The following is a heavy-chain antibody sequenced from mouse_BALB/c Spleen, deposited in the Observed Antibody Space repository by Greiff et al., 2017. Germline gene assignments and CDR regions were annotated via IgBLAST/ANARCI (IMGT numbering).Heavy chain of an antibody. D-gene: IGHD4-1*01. Sequence: LQQPGSELVRPGASVKLSCKASGYTFTSYWMHWVKQRHGQGLEWIGNIYPGSGSTNYDEKFKSKGTLTVDTSSSTAYMHLSSLTSEDSAVYYCTRSELGYYFDYWGQGTTLTVSA. CDR1: GYTFTSYW. J-gene: IGHJ2*01. CDR3: TRSELGYYFDY. CDR2: IYPGSGST. V-gene: IGHV1S22*01.